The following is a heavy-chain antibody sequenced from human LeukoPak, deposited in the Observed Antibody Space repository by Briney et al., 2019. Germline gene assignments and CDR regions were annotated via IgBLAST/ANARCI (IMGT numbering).Heavy chain of an antibody. Sequence: GGSLRLSCAASGFTFSTYAIHWVRQAPGKGLEWVAVISFDGVNTFYADSVKGRFTISRDNSKNTLYLQMNSLRAEDTAVYYCAKDSYSSGWYDAFDIWGQGTMVTVSS. CDR3: AKDSYSSGWYDAFDI. D-gene: IGHD6-19*01. CDR2: ISFDGVNT. CDR1: GFTFSTYA. V-gene: IGHV3-30*04. J-gene: IGHJ3*02.